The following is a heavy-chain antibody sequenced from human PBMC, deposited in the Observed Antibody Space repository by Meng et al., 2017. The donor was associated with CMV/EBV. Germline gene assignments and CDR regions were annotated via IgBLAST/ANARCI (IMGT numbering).Heavy chain of an antibody. CDR2: ISSSGSTI. CDR1: GFTFSSYA. J-gene: IGHJ3*02. V-gene: IGHV3-48*04. CDR3: AREGCSSTSWGVCAFDI. Sequence: GESLKISCAASGFTFSSYAMSWVRQAPGKGLEWVSYISSSGSTIYYADSVKGRFTISRDNAKNSLYLQMNSLRAEDTDVYYCAREGCSSTSWGVCAFDIWGQGTMVTVSS. D-gene: IGHD2-2*01.